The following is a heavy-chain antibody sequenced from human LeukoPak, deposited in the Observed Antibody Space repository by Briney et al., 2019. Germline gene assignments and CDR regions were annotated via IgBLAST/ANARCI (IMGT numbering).Heavy chain of an antibody. J-gene: IGHJ6*02. CDR3: ARGFYHYYDSSGYYNSYYYGMDV. Sequence: GASVKVSCKASGYTFTSYGISWVRQAPGQGLEWMGWISAYNGNTNYAQKLQGRVTMTTDTSTSTAYMELRSLRSGDTAVYYCARGFYHYYDSSGYYNSYYYGMDVWGQGTTVTVSS. V-gene: IGHV1-18*01. CDR1: GYTFTSYG. CDR2: ISAYNGNT. D-gene: IGHD3-22*01.